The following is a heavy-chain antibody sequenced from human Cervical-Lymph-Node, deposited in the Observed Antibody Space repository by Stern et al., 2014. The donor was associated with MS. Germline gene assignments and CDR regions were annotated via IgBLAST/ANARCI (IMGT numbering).Heavy chain of an antibody. V-gene: IGHV3-21*01. CDR1: GFTFSSYS. CDR2: ISSSSSSI. J-gene: IGHJ4*02. D-gene: IGHD3-22*01. CDR3: AREDNDYDSSGYLIYYFDY. Sequence: EVQLEESGGGLVKPGGSLRLSCAASGFTFSSYSMNWVRQAPGKGLEWVSSISSSSSSIYYADSVKGRFTISRDNAKNSLYLQMNSLRAEDTAVYYCAREDNDYDSSGYLIYYFDYWGQGTLVTVSS.